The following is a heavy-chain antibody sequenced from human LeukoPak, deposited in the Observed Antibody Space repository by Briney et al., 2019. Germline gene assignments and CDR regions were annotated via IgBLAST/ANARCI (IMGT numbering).Heavy chain of an antibody. Sequence: GGSLRLSCAASGFTFSYYAMHWVRQAPGKGLEWVAVISYDGSNEYYADSVKGRFTISRDNFKNTLYLQMNTLRPEDTAVYYCARPIDNGSGSYYFDYWGQGTLVTVSS. CDR1: GFTFSYYA. V-gene: IGHV3-30-3*01. D-gene: IGHD3-10*01. CDR2: ISYDGSNE. J-gene: IGHJ4*02. CDR3: ARPIDNGSGSYYFDY.